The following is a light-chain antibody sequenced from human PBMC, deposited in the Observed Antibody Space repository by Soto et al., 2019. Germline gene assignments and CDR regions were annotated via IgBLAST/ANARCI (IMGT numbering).Light chain of an antibody. CDR1: QSVSSSY. Sequence: EIVLTQSPGTLSLSPGERATLSCRASQSVSSSYLAWYQQKPGQAPRLLIYGASNRATGTPDRFRGSGSGTEFTLTISSLQSEDFAVYYCQQYNNWPRTFGQGTKVDIK. CDR3: QQYNNWPRT. CDR2: GAS. J-gene: IGKJ1*01. V-gene: IGKV3-20*01.